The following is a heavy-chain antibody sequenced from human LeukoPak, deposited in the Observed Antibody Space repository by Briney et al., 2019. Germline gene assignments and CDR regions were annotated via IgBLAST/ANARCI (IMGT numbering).Heavy chain of an antibody. D-gene: IGHD6-13*01. J-gene: IGHJ3*02. Sequence: PGGSLRLSCAASGFTVSSNYMSWARQAPGKGLEWVSVIYSGGSTYYADSVKGRFTISRDNSKNTLYLQMNSLRAEDTAVYYCARDLPLIAAAGRFAFDIWGQGTMVTVSS. CDR3: ARDLPLIAAAGRFAFDI. CDR1: GFTVSSNY. CDR2: IYSGGST. V-gene: IGHV3-66*01.